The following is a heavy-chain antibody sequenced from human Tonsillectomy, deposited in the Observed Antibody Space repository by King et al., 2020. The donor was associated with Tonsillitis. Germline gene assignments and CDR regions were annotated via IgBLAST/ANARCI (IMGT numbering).Heavy chain of an antibody. V-gene: IGHV1-69*01. D-gene: IGHD1-1*01. J-gene: IGHJ5*02. CDR1: GGTFSSYA. Sequence: VQLVQSGAEVKRPGSSVKVSCKASGGTFSSYAISWVRQAPGQGLEWMGGIIPIFGTANYAQKIQGRVTITADESTSTAYMELSSLRSADTAVYYCACGYNCNDDGNWFDPWGQGTLVTVSS. CDR2: IIPIFGTA. CDR3: ACGYNCNDDGNWFDP.